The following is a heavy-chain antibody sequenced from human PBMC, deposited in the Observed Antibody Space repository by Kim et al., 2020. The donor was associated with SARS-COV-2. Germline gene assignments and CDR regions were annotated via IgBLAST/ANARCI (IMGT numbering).Heavy chain of an antibody. CDR1: GFTFSSYA. D-gene: IGHD3-22*01. V-gene: IGHV3-30*04. Sequence: GGSLRLSCAASGFTFSSYAMHWVRQAPGKGLEWVAVISYDGSNKYYADSVKGRFTISRDNSKNTLYLQMNSLRAEDTAVYYCAREAESSGYYYVESTYWFDPWGQGTLVTVSS. J-gene: IGHJ5*02. CDR3: AREAESSGYYYVESTYWFDP. CDR2: ISYDGSNK.